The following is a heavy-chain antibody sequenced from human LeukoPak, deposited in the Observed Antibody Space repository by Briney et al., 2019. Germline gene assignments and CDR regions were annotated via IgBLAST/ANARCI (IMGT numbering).Heavy chain of an antibody. CDR1: GFTFTNYD. Sequence: ASVKVSCTASGFTFTNYDINWVRQASGQGLEWMGWMNPNSGNTGYTQKFQGRVAMTRDNSITTAYMELSSLRSEDTAVYYCVKESGAVFGPDYFDSWGQGTLVTVSS. CDR3: VKESGAVFGPDYFDS. J-gene: IGHJ4*02. D-gene: IGHD6-19*01. CDR2: MNPNSGNT. V-gene: IGHV1-8*01.